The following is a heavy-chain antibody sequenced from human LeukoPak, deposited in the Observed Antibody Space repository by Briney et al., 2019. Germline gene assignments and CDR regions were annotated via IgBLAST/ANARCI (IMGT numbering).Heavy chain of an antibody. Sequence: SETLSLTCAVYGGSFSGYYWSWIRQPPGKGLEWIGEINHSGSTNYNPSLKSRVTISVDTSKNQFSLKLSSVTAADTAVYYCARSRGISYDTSGYYDYWGQGTLVTVSS. CDR3: ARSRGISYDTSGYYDY. CDR2: INHSGST. J-gene: IGHJ4*02. V-gene: IGHV4-34*01. CDR1: GGSFSGYY. D-gene: IGHD3-22*01.